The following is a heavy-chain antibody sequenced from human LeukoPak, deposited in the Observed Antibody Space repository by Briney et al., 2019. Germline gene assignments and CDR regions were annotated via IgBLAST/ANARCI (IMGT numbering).Heavy chain of an antibody. J-gene: IGHJ4*02. Sequence: SEGSLRLSCAASGFTVSSNYMSWVRQAPGKGLEWVSVIYSGGSTYYADSVKGRFTISRNNSKNTLYLQMNSLRAEDTAVYYCASYDPAYWGQGTLVTVSS. CDR3: ASYDPAY. V-gene: IGHV3-53*01. CDR2: IYSGGST. D-gene: IGHD3-16*01. CDR1: GFTVSSNY.